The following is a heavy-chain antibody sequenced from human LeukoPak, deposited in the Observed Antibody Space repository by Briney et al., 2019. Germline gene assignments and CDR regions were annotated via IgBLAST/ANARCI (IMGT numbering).Heavy chain of an antibody. D-gene: IGHD3-22*01. CDR1: GGSFSGYY. J-gene: IGHJ2*01. Sequence: SETLSLTCAVYGGSFSGYYWSWLCQPPGRGLEWIGEINHSGSTNYNPSLKSRVTISVDTSKNQFSLKLSSVTAADTAVYYCARRGYIRYFDLWGRGTLVTVSS. CDR3: ARRGYIRYFDL. V-gene: IGHV4-34*01. CDR2: INHSGST.